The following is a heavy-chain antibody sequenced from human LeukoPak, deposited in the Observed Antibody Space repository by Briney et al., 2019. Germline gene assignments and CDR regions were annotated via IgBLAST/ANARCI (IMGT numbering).Heavy chain of an antibody. CDR1: GGSISSGGYY. V-gene: IGHV4-39*01. J-gene: IGHJ4*02. Sequence: PSETLSLTCTVSGGSISSGGYYWGWLRQPPGTGLEWIGSIYYSGSTYYNPSLKSRVTISVDTSKNQFSLKLSSVTAADTAVYYCARHLVTAIPYWGQGTLVTVSS. CDR3: ARHLVTAIPY. D-gene: IGHD2-21*02. CDR2: IYYSGST.